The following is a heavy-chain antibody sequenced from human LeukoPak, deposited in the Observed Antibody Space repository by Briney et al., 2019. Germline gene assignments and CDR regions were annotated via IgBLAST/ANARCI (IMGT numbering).Heavy chain of an antibody. CDR2: IYYSGST. Sequence: SETLSLTCTVSGGSISSSSYYWGWIRQPPGKGLEWIGSIYYSGSTYYNPSLKSRVTISVDTSKNQFSLKLSSVTAADTAVYYCASGYCSGGSCYPPYYGMDVWGQGTTVTVSS. CDR3: ASGYCSGGSCYPPYYGMDV. J-gene: IGHJ6*02. V-gene: IGHV4-39*01. CDR1: GGSISSSSYY. D-gene: IGHD2-15*01.